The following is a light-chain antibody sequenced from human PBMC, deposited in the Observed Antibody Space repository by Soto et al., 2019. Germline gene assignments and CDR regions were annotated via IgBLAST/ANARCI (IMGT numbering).Light chain of an antibody. CDR2: WAS. Sequence: DIVMTQSPDSLAMSLGERATINCKSSQSVLYNSNNKNYLAWYQQKPGQPPKLLIYWASTRESGVPDRFSGSGSGTDFTLTIRSLQTEDVAVYYCQQYYSSPQTFGQGTKLEIK. J-gene: IGKJ2*01. CDR1: QSVLYNSNNKNY. V-gene: IGKV4-1*01. CDR3: QQYYSSPQT.